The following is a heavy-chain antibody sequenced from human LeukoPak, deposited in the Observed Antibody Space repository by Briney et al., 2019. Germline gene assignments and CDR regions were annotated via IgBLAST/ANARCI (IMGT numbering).Heavy chain of an antibody. J-gene: IGHJ4*02. CDR2: INHSGST. V-gene: IGHV4-34*01. D-gene: IGHD4-17*01. Sequence: PSETLSLTCAVYGGSFSGYYWSWIRQPPGKGLEWIGEINHSGSTNYNPSLKSRVTISVDTSKNQFSLKLSSVTAADTAVYYCARATLYGDYEDYWGQGTLVTVSS. CDR3: ARATLYGDYEDY. CDR1: GGSFSGYY.